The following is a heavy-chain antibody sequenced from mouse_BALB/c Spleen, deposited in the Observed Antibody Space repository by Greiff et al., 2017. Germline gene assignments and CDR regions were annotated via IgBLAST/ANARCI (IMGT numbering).Heavy chain of an antibody. CDR3: ARSGGNYFDY. V-gene: IGHV1-69*02. CDR2: IYPSDSYT. D-gene: IGHD3-1*01. Sequence: QDQLQQPGAELVRPGASVKLSCKASGYTFTSYWINWVKQRPGQGLEWIGNIYPSDSYTNYNQKFKDKATLTVDKSSSTVYMQLSSPTSEDSAVYYCARSGGNYFDYWGQGTTLTVSS. CDR1: GYTFTSYW. J-gene: IGHJ2*01.